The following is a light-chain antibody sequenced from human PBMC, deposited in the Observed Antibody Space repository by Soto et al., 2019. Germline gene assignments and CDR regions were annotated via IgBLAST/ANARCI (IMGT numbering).Light chain of an antibody. J-gene: IGLJ3*02. CDR3: QSYDSSLSGWV. V-gene: IGLV1-40*01. CDR2: GNT. CDR1: SPNIGAGYN. Sequence: QSVLTQPPSVSGAPGQRVTISCTGSSPNIGAGYNVHWYQQLPGTAPKLLIYGNTNRPSGVPDRFSGSKSGTSASLAITGLQAEDEADYYCQSYDSSLSGWVFGGGTKLTVL.